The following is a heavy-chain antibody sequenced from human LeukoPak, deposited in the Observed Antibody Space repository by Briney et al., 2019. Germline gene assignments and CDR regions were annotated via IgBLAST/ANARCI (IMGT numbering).Heavy chain of an antibody. CDR3: ARELLGNWFDP. CDR1: GGSISSYY. J-gene: IGHJ5*02. Sequence: PSETLSLTCTVSGGSISSYYWSWIRQPPGKGLEWFGYIYYSGSTNYNPSLKSRVTISVDTSKNQFSLKLSSVTAADTAVYYCARELLGNWFDPWGQGTLVTVSS. CDR2: IYYSGST. V-gene: IGHV4-59*01. D-gene: IGHD2-15*01.